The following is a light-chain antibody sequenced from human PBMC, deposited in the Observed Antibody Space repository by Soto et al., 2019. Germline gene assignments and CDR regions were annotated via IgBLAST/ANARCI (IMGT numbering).Light chain of an antibody. CDR1: QSISSW. CDR3: QQYNNSPRT. V-gene: IGKV1-5*03. J-gene: IGKJ1*01. Sequence: DILMTQSPSTLSASVGDRVTITCRASQSISSWLAWYQQKPGKAPNLLLYKGSSLESGVPSRFSGSGSGTEFTLTISSLQPDDFAAYYCQQYNNSPRTFGQGTKVEIK. CDR2: KGS.